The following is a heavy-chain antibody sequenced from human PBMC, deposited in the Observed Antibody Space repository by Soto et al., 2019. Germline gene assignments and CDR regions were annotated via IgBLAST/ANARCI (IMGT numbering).Heavy chain of an antibody. D-gene: IGHD5-18*01. Sequence: GAAVKVSCKASGCTFTGYYMHWVRQAPGQGLEWMGWINPNSGGTNYAQKFQGRVTMTRDTSISTAYMELSRLRSDDTAVYYCARDRVYSAFDIWGQGTMVTVSS. CDR3: ARDRVYSAFDI. CDR1: GCTFTGYY. J-gene: IGHJ3*02. CDR2: INPNSGGT. V-gene: IGHV1-2*02.